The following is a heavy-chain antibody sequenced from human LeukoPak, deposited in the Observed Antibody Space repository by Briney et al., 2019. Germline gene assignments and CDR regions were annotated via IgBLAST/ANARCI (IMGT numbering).Heavy chain of an antibody. CDR1: GGSISSYY. CDR2: IYYSGST. J-gene: IGHJ3*02. D-gene: IGHD3-22*01. Sequence: SETLSLTCTVSGGSISSYYWSWIRQPPGKGLEWIGYIYYSGSTNYNPSLKSRVTISVDTSKNQFSLKLSSVTVADTAVYYCARQGFGYYDSSGYLWPFDIWGQGTMVTVSS. CDR3: ARQGFGYYDSSGYLWPFDI. V-gene: IGHV4-59*08.